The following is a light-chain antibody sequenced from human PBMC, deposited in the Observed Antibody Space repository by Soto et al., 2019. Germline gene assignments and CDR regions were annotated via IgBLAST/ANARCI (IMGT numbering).Light chain of an antibody. CDR1: QSVSSN. V-gene: IGKV3D-15*01. CDR2: GAS. CDR3: QQYNNWPFT. J-gene: IGKJ3*01. Sequence: EIVMTQSPATLSVSPGERATLSCRASQSVSSNLAWYQQKPGQAPRLLIYGASTRATGIPARFSGSGSGTDFNLTISSLQSEDFAVYYCQQYNNWPFTFGPGTKVDIK.